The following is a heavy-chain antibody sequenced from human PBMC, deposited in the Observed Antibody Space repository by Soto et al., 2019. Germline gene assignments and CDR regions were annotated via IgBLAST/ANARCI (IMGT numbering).Heavy chain of an antibody. J-gene: IGHJ3*02. D-gene: IGHD1-26*01. CDR2: IYHSGST. V-gene: IGHV4-30-2*01. CDR3: ARVGVGATPNAFDI. Sequence: QLQLQESGSGLVKPSQTLSLTCAVSGGSISSGGYSCSWIRQPPGKGLELIGYIYHSGSTYDNPSLKRRVTISVDRSKIQFSLKLSSVNAEDTAVYYCARVGVGATPNAFDIWGQGTMVTVSS. CDR1: GGSISSGGYS.